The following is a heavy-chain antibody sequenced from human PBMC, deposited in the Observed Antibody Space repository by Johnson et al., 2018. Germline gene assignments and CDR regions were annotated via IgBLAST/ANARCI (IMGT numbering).Heavy chain of an antibody. CDR1: GFTFSSYG. V-gene: IGHV3-30*18. CDR3: AKDLLIKYLHGAFDI. J-gene: IGHJ3*02. D-gene: IGHD2-8*01. Sequence: QVQLVESGGGLVQPGGSLRLSCAASGFTFSSYGMHWVRQAPGKGLEWVAVISYDGSNKYYADSVKGRFTISRDNSKNTLYLQMNSLRAEDTAVYYCAKDLLIKYLHGAFDIWGQGTMVTVSS. CDR2: ISYDGSNK.